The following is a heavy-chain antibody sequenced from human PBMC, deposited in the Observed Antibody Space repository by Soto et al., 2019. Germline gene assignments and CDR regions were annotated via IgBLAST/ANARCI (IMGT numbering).Heavy chain of an antibody. CDR2: ISGSGGST. D-gene: IGHD6-13*01. J-gene: IGHJ6*02. Sequence: GGSLRLSCAASGFTFSSYAMSWVRQAPGKGLEWVSAISGSGGSTYYAESVKGRFTISRDNSKNTLYLQMNSLRAEDTAAYYCAKESIAAPYGMDVWGQGTTVTVSS. V-gene: IGHV3-23*01. CDR1: GFTFSSYA. CDR3: AKESIAAPYGMDV.